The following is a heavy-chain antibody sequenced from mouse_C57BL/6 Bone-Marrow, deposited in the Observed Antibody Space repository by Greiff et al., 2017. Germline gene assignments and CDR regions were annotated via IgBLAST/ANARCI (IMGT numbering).Heavy chain of an antibody. J-gene: IGHJ1*03. D-gene: IGHD2-1*01. CDR1: GYTFTSYW. Sequence: QVQLQQPGAELVKPGASVKLFCKASGYTFTSYWMHWVKQRPGRGLEGIGRIDPNSGGTKYNEKFKSKATLTVDKPSSTAYMQLSSLTSEDSAVYYCAHGNYFYWYFADWGTGTTVTVSS. CDR3: AHGNYFYWYFAD. V-gene: IGHV1-72*01. CDR2: IDPNSGGT.